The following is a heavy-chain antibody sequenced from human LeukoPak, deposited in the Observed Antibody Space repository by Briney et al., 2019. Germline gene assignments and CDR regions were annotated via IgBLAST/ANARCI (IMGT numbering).Heavy chain of an antibody. D-gene: IGHD6-13*01. Sequence: TSETLSLTCTVSGGSVSSGSYYWRWIRQPPGKGLEWIGYIYYSGSTNYNPSLKSRVTISVDTSKNQFSLKLSSVTAADTAVYYCAREGESWYDSTYYFDYWGQGTLVTVSS. CDR2: IYYSGST. CDR3: AREGESWYDSTYYFDY. CDR1: GGSVSSGSYY. J-gene: IGHJ4*02. V-gene: IGHV4-61*01.